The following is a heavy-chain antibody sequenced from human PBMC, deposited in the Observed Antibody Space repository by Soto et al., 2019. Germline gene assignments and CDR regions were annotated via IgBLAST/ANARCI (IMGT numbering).Heavy chain of an antibody. Sequence: PGGSLRLSCAASGFTFSSYGMHWVRQAPGKGLEWVAVISYDGSNKYYADSVKGRFTISRDNSKNTLYLQMNSLRAEDTAVYYCAMGIGAYYYYGMDVWGRGTTVAVSS. D-gene: IGHD7-27*01. CDR3: AMGIGAYYYYGMDV. J-gene: IGHJ6*04. CDR1: GFTFSSYG. V-gene: IGHV3-30*03. CDR2: ISYDGSNK.